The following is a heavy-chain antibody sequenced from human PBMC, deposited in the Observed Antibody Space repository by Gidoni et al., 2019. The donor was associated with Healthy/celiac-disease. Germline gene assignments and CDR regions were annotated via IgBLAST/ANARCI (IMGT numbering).Heavy chain of an antibody. CDR3: ARAPQVTMVQCRPYYYYYGMDV. D-gene: IGHD3-10*01. CDR2: INHSGST. J-gene: IGHJ6*02. Sequence: QVQLQQWGAGLLKPSETLSLTCAVYGGSFSGYYWIWIRQPPGKGLEWIGEINHSGSTNYTPSLKSRVTISVDTSKNQFSLKLSSVTAADTAVYYCARAPQVTMVQCRPYYYYYGMDVWGQGTTVTVSS. CDR1: GGSFSGYY. V-gene: IGHV4-34*01.